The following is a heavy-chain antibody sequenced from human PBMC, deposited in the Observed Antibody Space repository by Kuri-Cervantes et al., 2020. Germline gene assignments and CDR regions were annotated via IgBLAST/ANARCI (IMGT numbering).Heavy chain of an antibody. J-gene: IGHJ3*02. D-gene: IGHD3-3*01. CDR2: ISSSGSTI. CDR3: ARSIVSTIFGVVISGHAFDI. Sequence: GESLKISCAASGFTFSSFAMTWVRQAPGKGLEWVSYISSSGSTIYYADSVKGRFTISRDNAKNSLYLQMNSLRAGDTAVYYCARSIVSTIFGVVISGHAFDIWGQGTMVTVSS. CDR1: GFTFSSFA. V-gene: IGHV3-48*04.